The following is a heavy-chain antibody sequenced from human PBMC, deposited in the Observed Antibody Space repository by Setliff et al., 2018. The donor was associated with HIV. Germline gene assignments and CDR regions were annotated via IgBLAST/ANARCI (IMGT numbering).Heavy chain of an antibody. CDR1: GVSVSSGGYY. J-gene: IGHJ1*01. CDR2: VYYTGTT. V-gene: IGHV4-31*03. Sequence: PSETLSLTCTVSGVSVSSGGYYWSWIRQHPGKGLEWIGYVYYTGTTYFNPSLESRITISVDTSKNQFSLKLGFVTAADTAVYYCARGESTTWDLAEYFQHWGHGTLVTVSS. CDR3: ARGESTTWDLAEYFQH. D-gene: IGHD2-2*01.